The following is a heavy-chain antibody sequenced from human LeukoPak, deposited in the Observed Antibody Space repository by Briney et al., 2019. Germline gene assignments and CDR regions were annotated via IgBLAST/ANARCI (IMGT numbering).Heavy chain of an antibody. V-gene: IGHV1-69*04. CDR1: GGTFSSYA. Sequence: SVKVSCKASGGTFSSYAISWVRQAPGQGLEWMGRIIPILGIANYAQKLQGRVTMTTDTSTSTAYMELRSLRSDDTAVYYCARGPRGYYDSSGYYYPAPFDYWGQGTLVTVSS. J-gene: IGHJ4*02. D-gene: IGHD3-22*01. CDR2: IIPILGIA. CDR3: ARGPRGYYDSSGYYYPAPFDY.